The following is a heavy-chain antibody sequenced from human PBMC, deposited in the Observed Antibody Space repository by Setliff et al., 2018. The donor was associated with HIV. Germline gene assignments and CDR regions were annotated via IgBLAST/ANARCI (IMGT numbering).Heavy chain of an antibody. D-gene: IGHD1-26*01. Sequence: ASVKVSCKAVGYTFTGYYVHWVRRAPGQGLEWMGRINPNSGGTNYAQKFRGGVTMTRDTSISTAYMELSRLRSDDTAVYYCARGTRVGANDAFDIWGQGTMVTVSS. CDR3: ARGTRVGANDAFDI. V-gene: IGHV1-2*06. J-gene: IGHJ3*02. CDR2: INPNSGGT. CDR1: GYTFTGYY.